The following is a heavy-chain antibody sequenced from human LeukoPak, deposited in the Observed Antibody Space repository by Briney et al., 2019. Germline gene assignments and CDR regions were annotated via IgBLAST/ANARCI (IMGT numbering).Heavy chain of an antibody. V-gene: IGHV3-23*01. CDR3: AKVSLWFGESDY. CDR2: ISGSGGST. Sequence: GGSLRLSCAASGFTFSSYAMSWVRQAPGKGLEWVSAISGSGGSTYYADSVKGRFTVSRDNSKNTLYLQMNSLRAEDTAVYYCAKVSLWFGESDYWGQGTLVTVSS. D-gene: IGHD3-10*01. CDR1: GFTFSSYA. J-gene: IGHJ4*02.